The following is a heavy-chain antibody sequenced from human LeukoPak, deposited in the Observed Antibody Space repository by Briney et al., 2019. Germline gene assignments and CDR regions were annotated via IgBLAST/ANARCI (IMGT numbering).Heavy chain of an antibody. J-gene: IGHJ4*02. Sequence: SVKVSCKASGGTFSSYAISWVRQAPGQGLEWMGGIIPIFGTANYAQKFQGRVTITADESTSTAYMELSSLRSEDTAVYYCARVPGGTTYYFDYWGQGTLVTVSS. V-gene: IGHV1-69*13. CDR1: GGTFSSYA. CDR2: IIPIFGTA. D-gene: IGHD1-1*01. CDR3: ARVPGGTTYYFDY.